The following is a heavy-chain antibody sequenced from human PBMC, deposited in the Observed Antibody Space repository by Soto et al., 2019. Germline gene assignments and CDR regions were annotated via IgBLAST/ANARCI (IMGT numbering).Heavy chain of an antibody. V-gene: IGHV1-69*02. CDR1: GGTFSSYT. D-gene: IGHD6-19*01. J-gene: IGHJ4*02. CDR2: IIPILGIA. Sequence: PGKGSCKASGGTFSSYTISWGRQAPGQGLEWMGRIIPILGIANYAQKFQGRVTITADKSTSTAYMELSSLRSEDTAVYYCASSPSQPEGSGPYWGQGTLVTVSS. CDR3: ASSPSQPEGSGPY.